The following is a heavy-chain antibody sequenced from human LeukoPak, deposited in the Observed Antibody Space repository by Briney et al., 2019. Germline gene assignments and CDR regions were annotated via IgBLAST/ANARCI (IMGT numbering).Heavy chain of an antibody. J-gene: IGHJ6*02. CDR1: GGSISSGGYY. CDR3: ARDPTAGQYYYYGMDV. Sequence: SQTLSLTCTVSGGSISSGGYYRSWIRQHPGKGLEWIGYIYYSGSTYYNPSLKSRVTISVDTSKNQFSLKLSSVTAADTAVYYCARDPTAGQYYYYGMDVWGQGTTVTVSS. V-gene: IGHV4-31*03. CDR2: IYYSGST.